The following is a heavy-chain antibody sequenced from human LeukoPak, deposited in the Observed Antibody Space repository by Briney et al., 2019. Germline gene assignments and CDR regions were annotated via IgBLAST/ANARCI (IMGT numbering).Heavy chain of an antibody. Sequence: PGGSLRLSCAASGLTFSSYAMSWVRQAPGKGLEWVSAISGSGGSTYYADSVKGRFTISRDNSKNTLYLQMNSLRAEDTAVYYCAKDLRELLRATGFDYWGQGTLVTVSS. J-gene: IGHJ4*02. CDR1: GLTFSSYA. CDR3: AKDLRELLRATGFDY. D-gene: IGHD1-26*01. V-gene: IGHV3-23*01. CDR2: ISGSGGST.